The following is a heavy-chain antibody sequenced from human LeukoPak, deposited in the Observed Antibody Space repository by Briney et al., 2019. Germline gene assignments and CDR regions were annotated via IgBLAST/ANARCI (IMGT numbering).Heavy chain of an antibody. CDR1: SGSISTSNYY. Sequence: SETLSLTCTVSSGSISTSNYYWSWIRQPPGKGLEWIGEINHSGSTNYNPSLKSRVTISVDTSKNQFSLKLSSVTAADTAVYYCARLVRGSSGWYRSLGKNFDYWGQGTLVTVSS. D-gene: IGHD6-19*01. V-gene: IGHV4-39*07. CDR2: INHSGST. J-gene: IGHJ4*02. CDR3: ARLVRGSSGWYRSLGKNFDY.